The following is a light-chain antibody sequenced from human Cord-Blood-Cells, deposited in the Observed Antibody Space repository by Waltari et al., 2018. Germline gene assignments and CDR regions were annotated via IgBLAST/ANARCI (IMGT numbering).Light chain of an antibody. CDR1: TSAVGGYNY. Sequence: QSALTQPPPASGSPGQSVTITCTGTTSAVGGYNYVSWYQHHPGKAPKLMIYEFSKRPAGFPDRFSGSKSGNTASLTVSGLQAEDEADYYCSSYAGSNNVFGGGTKLTVL. CDR2: EFS. J-gene: IGLJ3*02. V-gene: IGLV2-8*01. CDR3: SSYAGSNNV.